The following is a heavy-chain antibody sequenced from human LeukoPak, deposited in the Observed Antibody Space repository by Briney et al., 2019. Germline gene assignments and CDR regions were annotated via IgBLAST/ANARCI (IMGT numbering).Heavy chain of an antibody. CDR3: ARVRFWSGYYVDY. Sequence: ASVKVSCKASGYTFTGYYMHWVRPAPGQGLEWMGWINPNSGGTNYAQKFQGRVTMTRDTSISTAYMELSRLRSDDTAVYYCARVRFWSGYYVDYWGQGTLVTVSS. J-gene: IGHJ4*02. CDR1: GYTFTGYY. D-gene: IGHD3-3*01. V-gene: IGHV1-2*02. CDR2: INPNSGGT.